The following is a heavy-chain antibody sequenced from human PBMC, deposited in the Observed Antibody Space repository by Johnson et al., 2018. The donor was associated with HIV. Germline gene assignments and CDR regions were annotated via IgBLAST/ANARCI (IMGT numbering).Heavy chain of an antibody. V-gene: IGHV3-30*04. CDR1: GFTFSSYA. J-gene: IGHJ3*02. CDR3: ARVSDDYGGNPAAWGAFDI. D-gene: IGHD4-23*01. Sequence: VQLVESGGGVVQPGRSLRLSCAASGFTFSSYAMHWVRQAPAKGLEWVAVISYDGSNKYYADSVKGRFTISRDNSKNTLYLQMNSLRAEDTALYYCARVSDDYGGNPAAWGAFDIWGQGTMVTVSS. CDR2: ISYDGSNK.